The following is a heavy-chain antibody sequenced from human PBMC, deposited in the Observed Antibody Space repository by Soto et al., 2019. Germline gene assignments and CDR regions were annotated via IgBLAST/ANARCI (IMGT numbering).Heavy chain of an antibody. Sequence: GGSLRLSCAASGFTFSSYEMNWVRQAPGKGLEWVSYISSSGSTIYYADSVKGRFTISRDNAKNSLYLQMNSLRAEDTAVYYCARGGGGYCSSTSCYPMDVWGQGTTVTVSS. CDR2: ISSSGSTI. CDR3: ARGGGGYCSSTSCYPMDV. J-gene: IGHJ6*02. CDR1: GFTFSSYE. D-gene: IGHD2-2*01. V-gene: IGHV3-48*03.